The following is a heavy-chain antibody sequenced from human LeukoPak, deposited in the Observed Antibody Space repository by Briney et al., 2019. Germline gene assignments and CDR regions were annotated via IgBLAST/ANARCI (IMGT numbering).Heavy chain of an antibody. V-gene: IGHV3-30-3*01. D-gene: IGHD5-18*01. Sequence: PGGSLRLSCAASGLTFSSYAMHWVRQAPGKGLEWVAVISYDGSNKYYADSVKGRITISRDNSKNTLYLQMNSLRAEDTAVYYCARDLLNSYGSKSPGLDYWGQGTLVTVSS. CDR1: GLTFSSYA. CDR2: ISYDGSNK. J-gene: IGHJ4*02. CDR3: ARDLLNSYGSKSPGLDY.